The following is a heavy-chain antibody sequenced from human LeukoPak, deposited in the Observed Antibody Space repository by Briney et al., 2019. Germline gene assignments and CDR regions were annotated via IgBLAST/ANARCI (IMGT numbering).Heavy chain of an antibody. CDR3: AKGGRDGYNLGSYYMDV. J-gene: IGHJ6*03. V-gene: IGHV3-30*02. CDR1: GFTFSSYG. D-gene: IGHD5-24*01. Sequence: PGGSLRLSCAASGFTFSSYGMHWVRQAPGKGLEWVAFIRYDGSNKYYADSVKGRFTISRDNSKNTLYLQMNSLRAEDTAVYYCAKGGRDGYNLGSYYMDVWGKGTTVTVSS. CDR2: IRYDGSNK.